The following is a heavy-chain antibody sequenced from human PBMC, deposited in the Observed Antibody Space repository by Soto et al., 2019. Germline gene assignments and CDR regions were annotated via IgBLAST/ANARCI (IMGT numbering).Heavy chain of an antibody. CDR3: AKRLLCPSTTCFDY. Sequence: GGSLRLSCAASGFTFSSYGMHWVRQAPGKGLEWVAVISYDGSTIYYADSVKGRFTISRDASENTLYLQMTGLRAEDTAVYYCAKRLLCPSTTCFDYWGQGTRVTVSS. V-gene: IGHV3-30*18. J-gene: IGHJ4*02. CDR2: ISYDGSTI. CDR1: GFTFSSYG. D-gene: IGHD2-2*01.